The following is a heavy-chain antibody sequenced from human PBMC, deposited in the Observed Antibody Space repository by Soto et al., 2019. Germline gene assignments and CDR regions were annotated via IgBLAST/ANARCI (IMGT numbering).Heavy chain of an antibody. V-gene: IGHV3-23*01. CDR2: ITSDGST. CDR1: GFTFSSYT. D-gene: IGHD4-17*01. CDR3: AKRMTTLTTSFCCFDY. Sequence: GGSLRLSCAASGFTFSSYTMNWVRQAPGKGLEWVSAITSDGSTYYADSVKGRFTISRDNSKKMLYLQMNSLRAEDTAAYYCAKRMTTLTTSFCCFDYWGQGALVTVSS. J-gene: IGHJ4*02.